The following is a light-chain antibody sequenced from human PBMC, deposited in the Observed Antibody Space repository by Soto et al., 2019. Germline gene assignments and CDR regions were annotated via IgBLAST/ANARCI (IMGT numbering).Light chain of an antibody. Sequence: DIQMTQSPSTLSASVGDRVTITCRASQSISNWLAWYQQKPGKAPNLLIYDAFSLETGVPSRFSGSGTGTEFTLTISSLQPDDFATYYCQQYNSYSLWTFGQGTKVEIK. CDR3: QQYNSYSLWT. CDR2: DAF. V-gene: IGKV1-5*01. CDR1: QSISNW. J-gene: IGKJ1*01.